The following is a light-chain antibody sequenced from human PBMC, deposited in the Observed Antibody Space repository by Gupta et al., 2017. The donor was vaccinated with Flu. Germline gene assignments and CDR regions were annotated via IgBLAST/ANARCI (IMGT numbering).Light chain of an antibody. CDR2: SAS. CDR3: QQVNSNPYT. Sequence: PSFLSASVGARVTITCRASQNVSSYLAWYQQKRGKAPRLLIYSASTLQSGVPSRFSGSGIGRDFTLTIGSLQPEDFATYYCQQVNSNPYTFGQGTKLEIK. CDR1: QNVSSY. V-gene: IGKV1-9*01. J-gene: IGKJ2*01.